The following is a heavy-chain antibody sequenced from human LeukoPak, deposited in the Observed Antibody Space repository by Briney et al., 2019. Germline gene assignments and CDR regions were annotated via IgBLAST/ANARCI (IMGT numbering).Heavy chain of an antibody. J-gene: IGHJ4*02. CDR2: IYYSGST. CDR3: ARYGYGYGHDY. Sequence: SETLSLTCTVSGDSISSSSSYWGWIRQPPGKGLEWIGSIYYSGSTYYNTSLKSRVTISVDTSKNQFSLKLSSVTAADTAVYYCARYGYGYGHDYWGQGTLVTVSS. D-gene: IGHD5-18*01. CDR1: GDSISSSSSY. V-gene: IGHV4-39*07.